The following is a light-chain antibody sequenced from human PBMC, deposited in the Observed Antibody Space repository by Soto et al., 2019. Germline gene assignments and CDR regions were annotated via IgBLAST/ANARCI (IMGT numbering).Light chain of an antibody. CDR2: GAS. J-gene: IGKJ4*01. V-gene: IGKV3-20*01. CDR1: QTVRNNY. Sequence: EFVWTQSPGTLSLSPGERATLSCWASQTVRNNYLAWYQQKPGQAPRLLIYGASSRATGIPDRFSGGGSGTDFTLTISRLEHEDFEVYYCQQFSSYQLTLGGGTKVDIK. CDR3: QQFSSYQLT.